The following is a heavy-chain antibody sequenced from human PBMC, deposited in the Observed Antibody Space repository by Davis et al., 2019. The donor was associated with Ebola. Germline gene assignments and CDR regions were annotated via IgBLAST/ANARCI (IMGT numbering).Heavy chain of an antibody. CDR2: IIPILGIA. Sequence: SVKVSCKASGGTFSSYAISWVRQAPGQGLEWMGRIIPILGIANYAQKFQGRVTITADKSTSTAYMELSSLRSEDTAVYYCARERQYYYYGMDVWGQGTTVTVSS. V-gene: IGHV1-69*04. J-gene: IGHJ6*02. CDR3: ARERQYYYYGMDV. CDR1: GGTFSSYA.